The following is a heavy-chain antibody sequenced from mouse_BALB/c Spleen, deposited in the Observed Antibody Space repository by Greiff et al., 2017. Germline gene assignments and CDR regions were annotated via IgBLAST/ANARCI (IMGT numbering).Heavy chain of an antibody. CDR3: ARLSQYGNSWFAY. Sequence: EVQLVESGGGLVKPGGSLKLSCAASGFTFSDYYMYWVRQTPEKRLEWVATISDGGSYTYYPDSVKGRFTISRDNAKNNLYLQMSSLKSEDTAMYYCARLSQYGNSWFAYWGQGTLVTVSA. D-gene: IGHD2-10*02. V-gene: IGHV5-4*02. CDR1: GFTFSDYY. J-gene: IGHJ3*01. CDR2: ISDGGSYT.